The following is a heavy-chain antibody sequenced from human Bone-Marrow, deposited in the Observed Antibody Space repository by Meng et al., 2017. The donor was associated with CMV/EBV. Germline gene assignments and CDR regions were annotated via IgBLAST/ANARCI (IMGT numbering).Heavy chain of an antibody. CDR3: ARERGSITIFGVPRGANWFDP. CDR2: ISGSGGST. J-gene: IGHJ5*02. V-gene: IGHV3-23*01. Sequence: GESLKISCAASGFTFSSYAMSWVRQAPGKGLEWVSAISGSGGSTYYADSVKGRFTISRDNAKNSLYLQMNSLRAEDTAVYYCARERGSITIFGVPRGANWFDPWGQGTLVTVYS. CDR1: GFTFSSYA. D-gene: IGHD3-3*01.